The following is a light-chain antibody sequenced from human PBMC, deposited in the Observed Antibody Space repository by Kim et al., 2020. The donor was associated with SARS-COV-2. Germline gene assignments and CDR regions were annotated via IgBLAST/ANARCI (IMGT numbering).Light chain of an antibody. V-gene: IGLV2-14*03. Sequence: QSSPPALSGATTDVDGTNYVASYHQPQGQPPKPTIYDASNRHSAVSNRLSPCKSGNPASLSISWLQAKDEADYYCSLYTIRSIMSFGRGTRLTV. J-gene: IGLJ3*02. CDR3: SLYTIRSIMS. CDR2: DAS. CDR1: TTDVDGTNY.